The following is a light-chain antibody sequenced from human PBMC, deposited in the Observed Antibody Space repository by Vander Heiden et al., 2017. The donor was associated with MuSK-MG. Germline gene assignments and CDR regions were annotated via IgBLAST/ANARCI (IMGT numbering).Light chain of an antibody. CDR2: EVT. V-gene: IGLV2-8*01. Sequence: QSALTQPPSASGSPGQSVTISYTGITTDVDDYEYVSWYQQHPGKAPKLLVYEVTKRPPGVPDRFSGSKSGTTASLTVSGLQAEDEASYYCSSYVDTTNVLFGGGTKLTVL. CDR1: TTDVDDYEY. CDR3: SSYVDTTNVL. J-gene: IGLJ2*01.